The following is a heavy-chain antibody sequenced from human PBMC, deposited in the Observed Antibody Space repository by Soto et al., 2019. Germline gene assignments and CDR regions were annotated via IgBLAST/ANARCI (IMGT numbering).Heavy chain of an antibody. D-gene: IGHD6-13*01. V-gene: IGHV4-59*01. Sequence: SETLTLPGAVSGGSISSNYWTWIRQPPGKGLEWIGYVYNSGSTNYNPSLKSRVTISEDTSKSQFSLKVNSMTAADTAVYYCARYRREAVAGYTLDNWGQGILVTVSS. J-gene: IGHJ4*02. CDR2: VYNSGST. CDR3: ARYRREAVAGYTLDN. CDR1: GGSISSNY.